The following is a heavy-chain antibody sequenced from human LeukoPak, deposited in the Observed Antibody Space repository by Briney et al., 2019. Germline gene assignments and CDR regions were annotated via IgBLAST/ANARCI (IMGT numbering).Heavy chain of an antibody. CDR1: GYTFTVYY. CDR3: ARDRGGLDAFDI. Sequence: ASVTVSCTASGYTFTVYYMHWVRQAPGQGLEWMGWINPNSGGTSYAQKFQGRVTMTRDTSVSTAYMELSRLRSDDTAVYYCARDRGGLDAFDIWGQGTMVTVSS. D-gene: IGHD3-10*01. J-gene: IGHJ3*02. CDR2: INPNSGGT. V-gene: IGHV1-2*02.